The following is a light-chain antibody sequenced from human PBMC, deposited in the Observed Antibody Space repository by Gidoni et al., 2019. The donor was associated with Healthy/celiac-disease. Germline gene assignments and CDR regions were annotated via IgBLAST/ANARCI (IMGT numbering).Light chain of an antibody. CDR2: AAS. V-gene: IGKV1-39*01. CDR1: QSISSY. CDR3: QQCYSTPLT. J-gene: IGKJ4*02. Sequence: IHMTQAPSSLSASVGDRVTITCRASQSISSYLNWYQQKPGKAPKLLIYAASSLQSGVPSRFSGSGSGTDFTLTISSLQPEDFATYYCQQCYSTPLTFGGGTKVEIK.